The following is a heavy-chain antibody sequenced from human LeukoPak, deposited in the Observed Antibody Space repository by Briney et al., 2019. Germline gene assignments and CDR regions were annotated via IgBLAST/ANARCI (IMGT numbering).Heavy chain of an antibody. Sequence: GGSLRLSCAASGFTFSDYYMSWIRQAPGKGLEWVSVISGSSLSAYYADSVKGRFTISRDNSKNTLYLQMNSLRVEDTAVYYCAKDPCTDGVCYTSSYYGMDVWGLGTTVTVSS. V-gene: IGHV3-23*01. CDR1: GFTFSDYY. CDR3: AKDPCTDGVCYTSSYYGMDV. J-gene: IGHJ6*02. CDR2: ISGSSLSA. D-gene: IGHD2-8*01.